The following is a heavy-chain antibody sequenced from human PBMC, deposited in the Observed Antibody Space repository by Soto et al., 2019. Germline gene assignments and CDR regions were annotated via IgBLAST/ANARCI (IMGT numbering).Heavy chain of an antibody. Sequence: ASVKVSCKASGISFINHYVHWVRQAPGQGLEWMGITNPSGGSTSYAQKFQGRVTMTRDTSTSTVYMELSSLRSEDTAVYYCARGMATAMGNYGMDIWG. CDR3: ARGMATAMGNYGMDI. J-gene: IGHJ6*02. CDR1: GISFINHY. CDR2: TNPSGGST. D-gene: IGHD5-18*01. V-gene: IGHV1-46*01.